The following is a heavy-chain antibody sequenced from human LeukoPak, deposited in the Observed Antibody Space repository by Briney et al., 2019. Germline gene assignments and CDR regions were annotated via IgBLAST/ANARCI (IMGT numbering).Heavy chain of an antibody. V-gene: IGHV4-59*01. D-gene: IGHD1-26*01. CDR1: DGSINSYY. CDR3: ARGRSNYCGMDV. J-gene: IGHJ6*02. CDR2: IYYNGNT. Sequence: SETLSLTCSVSDGSINSYYWNWIRRPPGKGLEWIGYIYYNGNTNYSPSLKSRVTMSVDTSKNLFSLKVSSVTAADTAVYYCARGRSNYCGMDVWGQGTTVTVSS.